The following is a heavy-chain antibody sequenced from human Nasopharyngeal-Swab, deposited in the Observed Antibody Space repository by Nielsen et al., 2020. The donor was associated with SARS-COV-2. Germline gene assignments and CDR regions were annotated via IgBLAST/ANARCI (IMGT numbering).Heavy chain of an antibody. CDR3: AAQPLVVAATGGFDP. Sequence: ASVKVSCKAYGYTFTSYDINWVRQATGQGLEWMGWMNPNSGNTGYAQKFQGRVTMTRNTSISTAYMELSSLRSEDTAVYYCAAQPLVVAATGGFDPWGQGTLVTVSS. CDR2: MNPNSGNT. CDR1: GYTFTSYD. D-gene: IGHD2-15*01. J-gene: IGHJ5*02. V-gene: IGHV1-8*01.